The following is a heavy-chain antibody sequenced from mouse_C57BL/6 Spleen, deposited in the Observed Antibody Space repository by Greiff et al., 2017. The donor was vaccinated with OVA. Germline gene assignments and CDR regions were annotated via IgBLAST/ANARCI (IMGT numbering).Heavy chain of an antibody. CDR2: IDPSGGCT. Sequence: QVQLKQPGAELVRPGASVKLSCKASGYTFTSYWMPWVKQRPGQGLEWIGVIDPSGGCTNYNQTFKGKATLTVDTSSSTAYMQLSSLTSEASASEDCSRARYEYVPLDYWGQGTTLTVSS. V-gene: IGHV1-59*01. CDR3: SRARYEYVPLDY. D-gene: IGHD2-4*01. CDR1: GYTFTSYW. J-gene: IGHJ2*01.